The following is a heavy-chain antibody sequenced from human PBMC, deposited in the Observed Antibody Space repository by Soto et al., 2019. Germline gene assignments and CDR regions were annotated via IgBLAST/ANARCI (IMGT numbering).Heavy chain of an antibody. Sequence: GASVKVSCKASGYTLTNSGFSWVRQAPGQGLEWVGWIRVNNGDTHYAQKFQGRVTMTRDTSTSTVYMELSSLRSEGTAVYYCARDYAPVAGTHYYGMDVWGQGTTVTVSS. CDR2: IRVNNGDT. J-gene: IGHJ6*02. D-gene: IGHD6-19*01. V-gene: IGHV1-18*01. CDR3: ARDYAPVAGTHYYGMDV. CDR1: GYTLTNSG.